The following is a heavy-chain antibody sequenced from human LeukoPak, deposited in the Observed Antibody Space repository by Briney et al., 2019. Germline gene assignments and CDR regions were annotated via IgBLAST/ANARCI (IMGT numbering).Heavy chain of an antibody. D-gene: IGHD3-16*01. J-gene: IGHJ3*02. CDR2: IYYSGST. V-gene: IGHV4-59*01. CDR1: GGSISSYY. CDR3: AREERYDYVWGSYVSAFDI. Sequence: PSETLSLTCTVSGGSISSYYWSWIRQPPGKGLEWIGYIYYSGSTNYNPSLKSRVTISVDTSKNQFSLKLSSVTAADTAVYYCAREERYDYVWGSYVSAFDIWGQGTMVTVSS.